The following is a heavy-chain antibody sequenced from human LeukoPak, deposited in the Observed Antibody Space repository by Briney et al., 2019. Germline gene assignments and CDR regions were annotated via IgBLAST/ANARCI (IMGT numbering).Heavy chain of an antibody. Sequence: PGGSLRLSCAASGFTFISYAMSWVRQAPGKGLEWVSGISGGGGSIDYGDSVKGRFTISRDNSKNTLYLQMNSLRAEDTAVYYCAKALRVRGVIGVFDFHGLDVWGQGTMVTVSS. D-gene: IGHD3-10*01. J-gene: IGHJ6*02. CDR2: ISGGGGSI. CDR3: AKALRVRGVIGVFDFHGLDV. V-gene: IGHV3-23*01. CDR1: GFTFISYA.